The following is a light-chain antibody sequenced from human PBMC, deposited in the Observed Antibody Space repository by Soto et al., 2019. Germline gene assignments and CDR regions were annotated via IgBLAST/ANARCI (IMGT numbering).Light chain of an antibody. CDR2: AAS. Sequence: IVLTQSPGTLSLSPGERATLSCRASQSVRSTYLAWYQQKPGQAPRLLVYAASTRATGIPDRFSGSGSGTDFTLTISRLEPEDFAVYYCQQYGRSLITFGQGTRLEI. V-gene: IGKV3-20*01. CDR3: QQYGRSLIT. J-gene: IGKJ5*01. CDR1: QSVRSTY.